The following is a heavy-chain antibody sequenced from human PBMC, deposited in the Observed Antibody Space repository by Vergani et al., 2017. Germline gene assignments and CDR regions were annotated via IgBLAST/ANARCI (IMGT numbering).Heavy chain of an antibody. D-gene: IGHD6-13*01. Sequence: QVQLVESGGGVVQPGRSLRLPWVVSGLTFRNYGMHWVRQAPGKGLDWVAVISYDGSNKYYADPVKGRFTISRDNSKNTLFLQINSLRAEDTAVYYCASYIAAAGTAALDYWAREPWSPSPQ. J-gene: IGHJ4*02. CDR1: GLTFRNYG. V-gene: IGHV3-30*03. CDR3: ASYIAAAGTAALDY. CDR2: ISYDGSNK.